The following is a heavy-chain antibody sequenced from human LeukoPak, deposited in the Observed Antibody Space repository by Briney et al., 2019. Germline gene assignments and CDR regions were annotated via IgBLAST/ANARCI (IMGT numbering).Heavy chain of an antibody. V-gene: IGHV3-23*01. CDR2: ISGNGDNT. Sequence: QSGGSLRLSCAASGLTFYNYAMSWVRQAPGKGLEWVSAISGNGDNTYYADSVKGRFNISRDNSKNTLYLQMNSLRAEDTAVYYCAKDMGQAPSTDFDCWGQGTLVTVSS. D-gene: IGHD1-1*01. CDR1: GLTFYNYA. CDR3: AKDMGQAPSTDFDC. J-gene: IGHJ4*02.